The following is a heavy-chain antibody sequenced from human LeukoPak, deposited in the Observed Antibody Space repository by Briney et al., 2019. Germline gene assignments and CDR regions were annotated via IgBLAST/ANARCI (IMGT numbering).Heavy chain of an antibody. D-gene: IGHD5-18*01. V-gene: IGHV4-61*01. CDR3: ARVGSLSGYSYGYPRVIDY. Sequence: PSETLSLTCTVSGGSISSSSYYWSWIRQPPGKGLEWIGYIYYSGSTNYNPSLKSRVTISVDTSKNQFSLKLSSVTAADTAVYYCARVGSLSGYSYGYPRVIDYWGQGTLVTVSS. J-gene: IGHJ4*02. CDR1: GGSISSSSYY. CDR2: IYYSGST.